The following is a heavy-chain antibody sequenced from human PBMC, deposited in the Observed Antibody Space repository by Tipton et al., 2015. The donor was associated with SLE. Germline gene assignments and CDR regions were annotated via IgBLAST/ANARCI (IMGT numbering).Heavy chain of an antibody. CDR3: ATITFGGLIVTFQDH. Sequence: GSLRLSCAASGFKFSAFGLHWVRQAPGKGLEWVAFIRYDGAEKYYADAVKGRFIISRDNPKNTVYLQMNSLRVEDTALYYCATITFGGLIVTFQDHWGQGTLVTVSS. CDR2: IRYDGAEK. J-gene: IGHJ4*02. D-gene: IGHD3-16*02. CDR1: GFKFSAFG. V-gene: IGHV3-30*02.